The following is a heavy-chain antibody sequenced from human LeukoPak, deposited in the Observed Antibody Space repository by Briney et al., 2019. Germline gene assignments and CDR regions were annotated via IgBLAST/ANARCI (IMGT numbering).Heavy chain of an antibody. D-gene: IGHD2-2*03. J-gene: IGHJ5*02. CDR1: GFTFTNYA. CDR3: AKDGYCTSTSCELNWFDP. V-gene: IGHV3-23*01. Sequence: GGSLRLSCGVSGFTFTNYAMSWVRQAPGQGLEWVSTISGTGGSAYYADSVKGRFTIPRDNSKNTLYLQLNSLRAEDTAVYYCAKDGYCTSTSCELNWFDPWGQGTLVSVSS. CDR2: ISGTGGSA.